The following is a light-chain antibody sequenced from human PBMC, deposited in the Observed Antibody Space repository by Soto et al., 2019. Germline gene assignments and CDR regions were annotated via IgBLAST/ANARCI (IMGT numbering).Light chain of an antibody. J-gene: IGKJ2*01. V-gene: IGKV3-20*01. CDR1: QSVSSSY. Sequence: EIVLTQSPGTLSLSPGERATLSCRASQSVSSSYLAWYQQKPGQAPRLLIYGASSRATGIPDRFSGSGSGTDFTLTISRLEPEDLAVDYCQQYGSTPPTFGQGTKLEIK. CDR3: QQYGSTPPT. CDR2: GAS.